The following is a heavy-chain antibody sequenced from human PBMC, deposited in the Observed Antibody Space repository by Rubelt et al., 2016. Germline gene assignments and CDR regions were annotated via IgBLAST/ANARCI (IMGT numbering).Heavy chain of an antibody. J-gene: IGHJ4*02. CDR2: IRSKAYGGTT. D-gene: IGHD6-6*01. V-gene: IGHV3-49*02. Sequence: GKGLEWVGFIRSKAYGGTTEYAASVKGRFTISRDDSKSIAYLQMNSLETEDTAVYYCTRGGLSSLSLYDYWGQGTLVTVSS. CDR3: TRGGLSSLSLYDY.